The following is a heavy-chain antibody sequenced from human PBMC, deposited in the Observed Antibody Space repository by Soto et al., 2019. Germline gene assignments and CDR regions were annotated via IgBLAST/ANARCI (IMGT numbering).Heavy chain of an antibody. Sequence: EVQLVESGGGLVQPGGSLRLSCAASGFAFNSHWMSWVRQAPGKGLEWVANIKQDGSEKYYVDSVKGRFTISRDNAKNSLYLQMSSLTVEDTAVYYCARGYYDFWSGYSFFQHWGQGTLVTVSS. CDR2: IKQDGSEK. CDR1: GFAFNSHW. CDR3: ARGYYDFWSGYSFFQH. D-gene: IGHD3-3*01. J-gene: IGHJ1*01. V-gene: IGHV3-7*01.